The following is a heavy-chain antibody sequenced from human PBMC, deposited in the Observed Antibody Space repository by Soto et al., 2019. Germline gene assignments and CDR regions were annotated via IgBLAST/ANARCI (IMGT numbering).Heavy chain of an antibody. V-gene: IGHV2-5*02. CDR3: ARVYYDFWSGYNRPSEFDY. D-gene: IGHD3-3*01. Sequence: SGPTLVKPTQTLTLTCTFSGFSLSTSGVGVGWIRQPPGKALEWLALIYWDDDKRYSPSLKSRLTITKDTSKNQVVLTMTNMDPVDTATYYCARVYYDFWSGYNRPSEFDYWGQGTLVTVSS. CDR2: IYWDDDK. CDR1: GFSLSTSGVG. J-gene: IGHJ4*02.